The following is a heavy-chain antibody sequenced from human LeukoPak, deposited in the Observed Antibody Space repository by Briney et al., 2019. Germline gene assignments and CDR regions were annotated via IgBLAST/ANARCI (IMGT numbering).Heavy chain of an antibody. V-gene: IGHV1-24*01. D-gene: IGHD6-13*01. Sequence: ASVKVSCKASGYTFTTYYMHWVRQAPGKGLEWMGGFDPEDGESIYAQKFQGRVTMTEDTSTDTAYMELSSLRSEDTAVYYCATDGGAGTWVPSDYWGQGTLVTVSS. CDR2: FDPEDGES. CDR3: ATDGGAGTWVPSDY. J-gene: IGHJ4*02. CDR1: GYTFTTYY.